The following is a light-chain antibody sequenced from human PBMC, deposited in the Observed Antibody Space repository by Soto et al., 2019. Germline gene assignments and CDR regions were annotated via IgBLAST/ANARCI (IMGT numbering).Light chain of an antibody. CDR3: SSFASNRDVV. CDR1: SSDVGGYNN. CDR2: EVS. Sequence: QSVLTQPASVSGSPGQSITISCTGTSSDVGGYNNVSWYQQHPGKAPILMIYEVSNRPSGVSNRFSGSKSGNTASLTISGLQAEDEAVYFCSSFASNRDVVFGGGTKLTVL. V-gene: IGLV2-14*01. J-gene: IGLJ2*01.